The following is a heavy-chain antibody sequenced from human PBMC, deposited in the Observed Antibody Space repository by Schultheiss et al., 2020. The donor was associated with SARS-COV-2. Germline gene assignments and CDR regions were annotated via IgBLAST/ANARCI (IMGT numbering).Heavy chain of an antibody. CDR1: GFTFSSYS. J-gene: IGHJ6*02. Sequence: GGSLRLSCAASGFTFSSYSMNWVRQAPGKGLEWIGRIRSKAGSYATEYAASVKGRFTISRENAKNSLYLQMNSLRAGDTAVYYCARALPYYYYGMDVWGQGTTVTVSS. CDR3: ARALPYYYYGMDV. V-gene: IGHV3-73*01. CDR2: IRSKAGSYAT.